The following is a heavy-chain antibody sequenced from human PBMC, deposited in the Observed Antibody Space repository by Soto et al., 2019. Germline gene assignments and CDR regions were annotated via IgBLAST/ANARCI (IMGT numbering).Heavy chain of an antibody. D-gene: IGHD2-2*01. Sequence: QVQLVQSGAEVKKPGASVKVSCKASGYTFTSYYMHWVRQAPGQGLEWMGIINPSGGSTSYAQKFYSIVTMTRDTSTSTVYMELSSLRSEDTAVYYCARGLGYCSSTSCPDFDYSGQGTLVTVSS. CDR3: ARGLGYCSSTSCPDFDY. J-gene: IGHJ4*02. V-gene: IGHV1-46*03. CDR2: INPSGGST. CDR1: GYTFTSYY.